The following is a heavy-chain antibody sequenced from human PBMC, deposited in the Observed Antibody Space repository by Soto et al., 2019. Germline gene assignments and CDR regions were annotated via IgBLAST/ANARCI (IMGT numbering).Heavy chain of an antibody. Sequence: DVQLVESGGGPVQSGGSLRLSCRASGFTLSDYEMHWVRQAPGKGLEWVSYISTGSSTIYYADSVKGRFTISRDNANKSLFLEMNSLRPEDTAVYYCARVRAGAANGYYGMDVWGQGTTVTVSS. CDR1: GFTLSDYE. D-gene: IGHD1-26*01. J-gene: IGHJ6*02. V-gene: IGHV3-48*03. CDR3: ARVRAGAANGYYGMDV. CDR2: ISTGSSTI.